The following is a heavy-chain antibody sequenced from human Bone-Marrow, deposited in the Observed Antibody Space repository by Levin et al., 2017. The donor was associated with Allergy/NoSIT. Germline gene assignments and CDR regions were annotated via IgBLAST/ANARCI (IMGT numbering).Heavy chain of an antibody. D-gene: IGHD1-26*01. V-gene: IGHV3-48*04. J-gene: IGHJ4*02. CDR3: ARDMYSAWTMISFDY. CDR2: ISSTSSTI. Sequence: PGGSLRLSCAASGFTFSSYSMNWVRQAPGKGLEWVSYISSTSSTIYYADSVKGRFAISRDNAKSSLYLQMNSLRAEDTAVYYCARDMYSAWTMISFDYWGQGTLATVSS. CDR1: GFTFSSYS.